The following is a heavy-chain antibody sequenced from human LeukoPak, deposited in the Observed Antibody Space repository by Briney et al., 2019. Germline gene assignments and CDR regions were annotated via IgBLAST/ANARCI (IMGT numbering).Heavy chain of an antibody. V-gene: IGHV3-33*01. CDR3: ARDFCSGGSCYPDAFDI. D-gene: IGHD2-15*01. J-gene: IGHJ3*02. CDR1: GLTFSSYG. CDR2: IWYDGTNT. Sequence: PGRSLRLSCAASGLTFSSYGMHWVRQAPGKGLEWVAVIWYDGTNTYYADSVKGRFTISRDNSKNTLYLQMNSLRAEDTAVYYCARDFCSGGSCYPDAFDIWGQGTMVTVSS.